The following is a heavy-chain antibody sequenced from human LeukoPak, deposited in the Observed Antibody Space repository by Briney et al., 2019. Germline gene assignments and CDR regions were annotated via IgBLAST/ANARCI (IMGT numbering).Heavy chain of an antibody. CDR1: GFTFSSYG. CDR2: IRYDGSNK. D-gene: IGHD3-22*01. J-gene: IGHJ4*02. V-gene: IGHV3-30*02. CDR3: AKDFIGSSGSIGFDY. Sequence: GGSLRLSCAASGFTFSSYGMHWVRQAPGKGLEWVAFIRYDGSNKYYADSVKGRFTISRDNSKNTLYLQMNSLRAEDTAVYYCAKDFIGSSGSIGFDYWGQGTLVTVSS.